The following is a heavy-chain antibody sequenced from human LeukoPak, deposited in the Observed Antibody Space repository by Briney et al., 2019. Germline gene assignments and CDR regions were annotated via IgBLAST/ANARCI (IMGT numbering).Heavy chain of an antibody. D-gene: IGHD3/OR15-3a*01. V-gene: IGHV4-34*01. CDR1: GGSFSGYY. Sequence: SETLSLTCDVYGGSFSGYYWSWIRQPPEKGLEWIGEINHSGSTNYNASLKSQVSISKDTSKNQFSLRLTSVTAADTAVYYCARQTGSGLFILPGGQGTLVTVSS. CDR2: INHSGST. CDR3: ARQTGSGLFILP. J-gene: IGHJ4*02.